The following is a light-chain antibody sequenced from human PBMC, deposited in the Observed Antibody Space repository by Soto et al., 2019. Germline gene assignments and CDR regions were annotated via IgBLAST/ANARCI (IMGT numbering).Light chain of an antibody. CDR1: ENIFKF. J-gene: IGKJ4*01. V-gene: IGKV1-5*01. Sequence: DILLIQSPATLSASVGDRITITCRASENIFKFLAWYQQRSGSAPNLLIYAASDLEKGVPSRFSGSGSGTEFTLTIDNLQPNDSATYFCQHYHSRSMNFGVGTQV. CDR2: AAS. CDR3: QHYHSRSMN.